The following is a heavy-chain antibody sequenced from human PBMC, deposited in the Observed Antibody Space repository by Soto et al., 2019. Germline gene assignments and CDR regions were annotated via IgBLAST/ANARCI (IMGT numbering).Heavy chain of an antibody. CDR2: ISDDGSNK. CDR3: AKDGPPPNWGSF. Sequence: QVQLVESGGGVVQPGRSLGLSCAASGFTFSSYGMHWVRQAPGKGLEWVTFISDDGSNKYYADSVKGRFTISRDNSKNTPYLQMNSLRAEDTAVYYCAKDGPPPNWGSFWGQGTLVTVSS. CDR1: GFTFSSYG. J-gene: IGHJ4*02. D-gene: IGHD7-27*01. V-gene: IGHV3-30*18.